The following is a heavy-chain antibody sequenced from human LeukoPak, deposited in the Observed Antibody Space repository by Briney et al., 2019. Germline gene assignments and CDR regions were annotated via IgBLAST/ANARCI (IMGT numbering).Heavy chain of an antibody. D-gene: IGHD1-1*01. V-gene: IGHV3-23*01. CDR3: AKANWNPPGS. Sequence: PGGSLRLSCAASGFTFSSYEMNWVRQAPGKGLEWVSVISGSDGSTNYADSVKGRFTISRDNSKNTLYLQMNSLRAEDTAVYYCAKANWNPPGSWGQGTLVTVSS. J-gene: IGHJ5*02. CDR2: ISGSDGST. CDR1: GFTFSSYE.